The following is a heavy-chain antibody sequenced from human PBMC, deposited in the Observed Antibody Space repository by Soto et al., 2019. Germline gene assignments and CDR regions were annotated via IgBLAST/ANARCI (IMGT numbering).Heavy chain of an antibody. V-gene: IGHV3-30-3*01. CDR1: GFTFSSYA. CDR3: ARDLREGRDY. Sequence: GGSLRLSCAASGFTFSSYAMHWVRQAPGKGLEWVAVISYDGSNKYYADSVKGRFTISRDNSKNTLYLQMNSLRAEDTAVYYCARDLREGRDYWGQGTLVTVSS. J-gene: IGHJ4*02. D-gene: IGHD3-16*01. CDR2: ISYDGSNK.